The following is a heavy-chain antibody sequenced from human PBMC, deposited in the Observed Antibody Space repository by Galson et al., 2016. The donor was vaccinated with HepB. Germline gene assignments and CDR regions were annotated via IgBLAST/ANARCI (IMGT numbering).Heavy chain of an antibody. Sequence: SLRLSCAASGFTFTKYWMSWVRQAPGEGLEWVANVNQDGSQKYYVDSVKGRFTISRDNFKNILYLQMSSLRAEDTAVYFCTRQETEWGQGTPVTVSS. CDR3: TRQETE. CDR2: VNQDGSQK. V-gene: IGHV3-7*03. J-gene: IGHJ4*02. CDR1: GFTFTKYW.